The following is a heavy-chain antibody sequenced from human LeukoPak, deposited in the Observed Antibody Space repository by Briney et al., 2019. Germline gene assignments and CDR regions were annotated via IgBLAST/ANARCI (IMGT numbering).Heavy chain of an antibody. CDR2: ISSSGSTI. V-gene: IGHV3-48*03. Sequence: PGGSLRLSCAASGFTFSSYEMNWVRQAPGKGLEWVSYISSSGSTIYYADSVKGRFTISRDNAKNSLYLQMNSLRAEDTAVYYCASYGDYAGYYYMDVWGKGTTVTISS. D-gene: IGHD4-17*01. CDR3: ASYGDYAGYYYMDV. CDR1: GFTFSSYE. J-gene: IGHJ6*03.